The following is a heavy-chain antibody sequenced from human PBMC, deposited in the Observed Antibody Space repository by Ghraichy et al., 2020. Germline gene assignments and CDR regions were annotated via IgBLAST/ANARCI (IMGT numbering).Heavy chain of an antibody. Sequence: GGSLRLSCAASGFTFSNYDMRWVRQAPVKGLEWVSTVTRNGDTTYADSVRGRFTISRDNSKNTEYLQMSSLRAEDTAVYYCARRIQDRKGMDVWGQGTTVTVSS. CDR1: GFTFSNYD. CDR2: VTRNGDTT. CDR3: ARRIQDRKGMDV. V-gene: IGHV3-23*01. J-gene: IGHJ6*02. D-gene: IGHD1-1*01.